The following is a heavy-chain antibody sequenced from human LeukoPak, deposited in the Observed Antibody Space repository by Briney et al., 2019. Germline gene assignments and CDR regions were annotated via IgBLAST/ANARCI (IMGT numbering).Heavy chain of an antibody. CDR2: IYYSGST. J-gene: IGHJ4*02. Sequence: SETLSLTCTVSGGSISSSSYYWGWIRQPPAKGLEWIGSIYYSGSTYYNPSLKSRVTISVDTSKNQFSLKLSSVTAADTAVYYCARQNGYSSGLNDYWGQGTLVTVSS. V-gene: IGHV4-39*01. CDR1: GGSISSSSYY. CDR3: ARQNGYSSGLNDY. D-gene: IGHD6-19*01.